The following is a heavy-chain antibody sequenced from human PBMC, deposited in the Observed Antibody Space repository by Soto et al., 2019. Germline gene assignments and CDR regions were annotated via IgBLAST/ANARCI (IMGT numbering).Heavy chain of an antibody. CDR3: ARVGGTGGYTYGLDY. D-gene: IGHD5-18*01. CDR2: IIPVFGTG. J-gene: IGHJ4*02. CDR1: GGTCSSYA. Sequence: QVQLVQSGAEVKKPGSSVKVSCKASGGTCSSYAISWVRQAPGQGLEWMGGIIPVFGTGIYAQKFQGRVTITADKSTNTAYMELSSLRSEDTAVYFCARVGGTGGYTYGLDYWGQGTLVTVSS. V-gene: IGHV1-69*06.